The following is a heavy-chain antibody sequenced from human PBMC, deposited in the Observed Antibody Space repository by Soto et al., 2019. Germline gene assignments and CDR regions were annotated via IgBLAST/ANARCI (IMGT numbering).Heavy chain of an antibody. CDR2: ISRSSSNI. V-gene: IGHV3-21*01. Sequence: EVQLVESGGGRVKPGGSRRLSGAASGFNFSSNSLNWVRQAPGKGLEWVSSISRSSSNIYYVDSVKGRFTISRDNAKNSLYLQMNSLRAEDTAVYYCARDLKVAAAGTGYYYYGMDVWGQGTTVTVSS. J-gene: IGHJ6*02. CDR1: GFNFSSNS. CDR3: ARDLKVAAAGTGYYYYGMDV. D-gene: IGHD6-13*01.